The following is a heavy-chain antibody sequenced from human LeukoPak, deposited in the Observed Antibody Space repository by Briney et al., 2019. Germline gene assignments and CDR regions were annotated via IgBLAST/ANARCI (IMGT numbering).Heavy chain of an antibody. Sequence: SETLSLTCAVSGGSISSGGYSWGWIRQPPGKGLEWIGYIYHSGSTYYNPSLKSRVTISVDRSKNQFSLKLSSVTAADTAVYYCARGGYCTNGVCYPTEYFQHWGQGTLVTVSS. V-gene: IGHV4-30-2*01. D-gene: IGHD2-8*01. CDR2: IYHSGST. CDR3: ARGGYCTNGVCYPTEYFQH. CDR1: GGSISSGGYS. J-gene: IGHJ1*01.